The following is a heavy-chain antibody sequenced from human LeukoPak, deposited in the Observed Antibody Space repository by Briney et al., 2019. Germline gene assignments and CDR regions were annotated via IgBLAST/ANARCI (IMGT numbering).Heavy chain of an antibody. CDR3: ARDAAAGPFRRYYYYYMDV. J-gene: IGHJ6*03. Sequence: HPGGSLRLSCAASGFTFSSYGMHWVRQAPGKGLEWVAFIRYDESNKYYAESVKGRFTIARDNSKNTLYLQMGSLRAEDMAVYYCARDAAAGPFRRYYYYYMDVWGKGTTVTISS. CDR2: IRYDESNK. D-gene: IGHD6-13*01. CDR1: GFTFSSYG. V-gene: IGHV3-30*02.